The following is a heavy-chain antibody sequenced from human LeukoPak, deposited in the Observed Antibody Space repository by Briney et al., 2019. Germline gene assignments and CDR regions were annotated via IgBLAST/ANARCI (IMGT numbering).Heavy chain of an antibody. CDR1: AYSFTSYD. J-gene: IGHJ6*03. CDR3: ARAIRGRPNTSGYYYYYMDV. Sequence: ASVKVSCKAAAYSFTSYDINWVRQATGQGLEWMGWMNPNSGNTGYAQKFQGRVTMTRNTSISTAYMELSSLRSEDTAVYYCARAIRGRPNTSGYYYYYMDVWGKGTTVTVSS. V-gene: IGHV1-8*01. CDR2: MNPNSGNT.